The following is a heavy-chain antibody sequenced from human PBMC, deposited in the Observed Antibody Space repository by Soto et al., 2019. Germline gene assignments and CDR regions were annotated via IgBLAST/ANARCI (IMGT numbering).Heavy chain of an antibody. CDR3: GKRKQLGVVRYGLHA. J-gene: IGHJ6*02. V-gene: IGHV3-74*01. D-gene: IGHD3-3*01. CDR1: GFSVKRYW. Sequence: GGSLRLSCGASGFSVKRYWMHWVRQAPGKGLVWLSRFGGDENYTDYADSVRGRFTISRDIAKNTIYLQMNSLRAEDTAVYYCGKRKQLGVVRYGLHAWLQGTTVTVSS. CDR2: FGGDENYT.